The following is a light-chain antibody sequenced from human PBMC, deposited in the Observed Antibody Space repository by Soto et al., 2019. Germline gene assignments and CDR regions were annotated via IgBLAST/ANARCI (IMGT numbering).Light chain of an antibody. CDR1: QSVSNY. V-gene: IGKV3-15*01. CDR2: GAS. CDR3: QQYNNWPRT. J-gene: IGKJ1*01. Sequence: EILMTQSPATLSVSPGERATLSCRASQSVSNYLAWYQQIPGQPPRLLIYGASTRATGIPARFSGSGSGTEFTLTISSLQSEDFAVYYCQQYNNWPRTFGQGTKVEIE.